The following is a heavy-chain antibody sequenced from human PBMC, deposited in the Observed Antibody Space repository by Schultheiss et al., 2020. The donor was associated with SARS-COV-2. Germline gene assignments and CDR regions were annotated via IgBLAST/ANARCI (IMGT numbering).Heavy chain of an antibody. V-gene: IGHV1-18*01. CDR1: GYTFTSYG. D-gene: IGHD3-22*01. J-gene: IGHJ3*02. CDR2: ISAYNGNT. Sequence: ASVKVSCKASGYTFTSYGISWVRQAPGQGLEWMGWISAYNGNTNYAQKLQGRVTMTTDTSTSTAYMELRSLRSDDTAVYYCAAGPPNDYYDSSGYAFDIWGQGTTVTVSS. CDR3: AAGPPNDYYDSSGYAFDI.